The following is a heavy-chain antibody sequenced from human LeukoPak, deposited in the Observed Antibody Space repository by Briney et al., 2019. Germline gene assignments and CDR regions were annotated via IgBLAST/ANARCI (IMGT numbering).Heavy chain of an antibody. V-gene: IGHV1-69*13. D-gene: IGHD3-9*01. J-gene: IGHJ6*04. CDR3: ARDRAPSTAYDILTVVGMDV. CDR1: GGTFSSYA. Sequence: ASVKVSCKASGGTFSSYAISWVRQGPGQGLEWMGGIIPIFGTANYAQKFQGRVMITADESTSTAYMELSSLRSEDTAVYYCARDRAPSTAYDILTVVGMDVWGKGTTVTVSS. CDR2: IIPIFGTA.